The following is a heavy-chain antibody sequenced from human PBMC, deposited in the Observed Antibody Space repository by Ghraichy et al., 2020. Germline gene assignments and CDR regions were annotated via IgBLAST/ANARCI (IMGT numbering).Heavy chain of an antibody. CDR1: GFTFSSYA. Sequence: GGSLRLSCAASGFTFSSYAMRWVRQAPGKGLEWVSGISGSGGSTYYVDSVKGRFTISRDNSKNTLYLQMDSLRAEDTAVYYCAKRDQLQKNFDYWGQGTLVTVSS. CDR2: ISGSGGST. D-gene: IGHD1-7*01. V-gene: IGHV3-23*01. CDR3: AKRDQLQKNFDY. J-gene: IGHJ4*02.